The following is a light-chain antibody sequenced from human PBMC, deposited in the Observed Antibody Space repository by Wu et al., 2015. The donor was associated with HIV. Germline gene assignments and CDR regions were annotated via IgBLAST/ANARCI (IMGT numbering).Light chain of an antibody. Sequence: GKGATLSCRASQSVSSFLAWYRPETSATAPRLLIYDASNRATGIPARFSGSGSGTDFTLTISSLEPEDFAIYYCQQRSTWPWTFGQGTKVEIK. V-gene: IGKV3-11*01. CDR1: QSVSSF. CDR3: QQRSTWPWT. CDR2: DAS. J-gene: IGKJ1*01.